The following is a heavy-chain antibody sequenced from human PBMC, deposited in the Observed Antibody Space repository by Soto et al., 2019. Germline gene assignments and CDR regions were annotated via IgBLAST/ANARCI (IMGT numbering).Heavy chain of an antibody. CDR2: MNPNSGNT. V-gene: IGHV1-8*01. CDR3: ARGILDYGTDY. CDR1: GYTFTSYD. J-gene: IGHJ4*02. Sequence: QVQLVQSGSEVKKPGASVKVSCKASGYTFTSYDINWVRQATGQGLEWMGWMNPNSGNTGYAQKFQGRVNINRNTSISTAYMELSSLRSEDTAVYYWARGILDYGTDYWGQGTPVTFSS. D-gene: IGHD4-17*01.